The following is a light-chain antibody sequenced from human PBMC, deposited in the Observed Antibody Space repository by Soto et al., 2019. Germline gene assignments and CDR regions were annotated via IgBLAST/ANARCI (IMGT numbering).Light chain of an antibody. Sequence: HSGLRQPPEVSWSPGQRGKSSCTVDRSNSGARYDVHWYQQLPGTAPKLLIYGSNNRPSGVPDRFSSSKSGTSGSLAITGLQAEDEADYYCQSYDSLIGSVVFGGGTKLTVL. CDR1: RSNSGARYD. J-gene: IGLJ2*01. CDR3: QSYDSLIGSVV. V-gene: IGLV1-40*01. CDR2: GSN.